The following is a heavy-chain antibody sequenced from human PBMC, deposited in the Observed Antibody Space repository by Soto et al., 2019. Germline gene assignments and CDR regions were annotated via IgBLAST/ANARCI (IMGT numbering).Heavy chain of an antibody. J-gene: IGHJ6*02. CDR1: GFDASVNF. V-gene: IGHV3-66*01. Sequence: DVQLVESGGTLVQPGGSLKLSCAASGFDASVNFMTWVRQAPGKGLEWVSSINNAGTTFYADSVKGRFTISRDDSKNTLFLKMNSLRVDDTAMYYCVRENYYYGMDVWDQVTAVTVSS. CDR3: VRENYYYGMDV. CDR2: INNAGTT.